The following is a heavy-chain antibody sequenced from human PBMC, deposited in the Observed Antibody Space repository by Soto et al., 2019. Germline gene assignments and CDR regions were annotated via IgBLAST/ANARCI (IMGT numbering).Heavy chain of an antibody. CDR2: IYLDDDK. CDR3: AHRGSSGWSFSY. CDR1: GFSLSTSGVG. J-gene: IGHJ4*02. D-gene: IGHD6-19*01. Sequence: QMTLKESGPTLVKPTQTLMLTCTFSGFSLSTSGVGVGWICQPPGKALEWLALIYLDDDKRYSPSVKSRLTITKDTSKNQAVLTMTNMDPVDTATYYCAHRGSSGWSFSYWGQGTLVTVSS. V-gene: IGHV2-5*02.